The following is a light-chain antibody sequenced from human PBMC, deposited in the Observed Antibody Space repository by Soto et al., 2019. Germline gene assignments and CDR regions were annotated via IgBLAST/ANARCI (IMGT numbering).Light chain of an antibody. V-gene: IGLV2-14*01. J-gene: IGLJ1*01. CDR2: SVS. Sequence: ALTQPASVSGSPGQSITISCSGTSSDIGTYDHVAWFQQFPGKTPKLMIYSVSNRPSGVSYRFSGSKSGNTASLTISGLQAEDEADYYCISYTVSRSYVFGTGTKVTVL. CDR3: ISYTVSRSYV. CDR1: SSDIGTYDH.